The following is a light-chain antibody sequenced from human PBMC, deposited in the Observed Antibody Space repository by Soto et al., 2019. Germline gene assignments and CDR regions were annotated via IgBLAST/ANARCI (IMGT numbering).Light chain of an antibody. V-gene: IGLV2-14*01. J-gene: IGLJ1*01. CDR2: SVS. Sequence: ALTQPASVSGSPGQSITISCSGTSSDIGTYDHVAWFQQFPGKTPKLMIYSVSNRPSGVSYRFSGSKSGNTASLTISGLQAEDEADYYCISYTVSRSYVFGTGTKVTVL. CDR3: ISYTVSRSYV. CDR1: SSDIGTYDH.